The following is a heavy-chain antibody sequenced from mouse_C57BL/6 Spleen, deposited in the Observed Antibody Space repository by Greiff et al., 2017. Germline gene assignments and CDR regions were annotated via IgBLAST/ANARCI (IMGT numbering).Heavy chain of an antibody. D-gene: IGHD2-4*01. Sequence: EVQRVESGGGLVKPGGSLKLSCAASGFTFSSYAMSWVRQTPEKRLEWVATISDGGSYTYYPDNVKGRFTISRDNAKNNLYLQMSHLKSEDTAMYYCARDYDYDEGYAMDYWGQGTSVTVSS. CDR1: GFTFSSYA. V-gene: IGHV5-4*01. J-gene: IGHJ4*01. CDR3: ARDYDYDEGYAMDY. CDR2: ISDGGSYT.